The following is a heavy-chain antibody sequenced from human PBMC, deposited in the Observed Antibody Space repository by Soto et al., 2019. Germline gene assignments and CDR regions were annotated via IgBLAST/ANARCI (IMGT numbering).Heavy chain of an antibody. V-gene: IGHV4-59*01. CDR2: IYYSGST. D-gene: IGHD3-3*01. CDR3: ARVMDFGVTPYIYYGMDV. CDR1: GGSISSYY. Sequence: PSETLSLTCTVSGGSISSYYWSWIRQPPGKGLEWIGYIYYSGSTNYNPSLKSRVTISVDTSKNQFSLKLSSVTAADTAVYYCARVMDFGVTPYIYYGMDVWGQGTTVTVSS. J-gene: IGHJ6*02.